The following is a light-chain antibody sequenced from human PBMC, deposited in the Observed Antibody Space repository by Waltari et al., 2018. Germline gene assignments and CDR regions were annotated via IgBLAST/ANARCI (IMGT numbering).Light chain of an antibody. CDR3: QQYYTVPVS. CDR2: WAS. V-gene: IGKV4-1*01. J-gene: IGKJ3*01. Sequence: DIVMTQSPDSLAVSLGERATINCKSSQTVLDTSNKKNYLAWYQQRSGQPPKVLVYWASTRESGVPDRFSGSGSGTDFTLTIDNLQADDVAIYYCQQYYTVPVSFGPGTTVDLK. CDR1: QTVLDTSNKKNY.